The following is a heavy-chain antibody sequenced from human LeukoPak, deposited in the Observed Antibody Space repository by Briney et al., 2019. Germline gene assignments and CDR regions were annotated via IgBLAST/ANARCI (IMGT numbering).Heavy chain of an antibody. CDR3: ARGPLQYYDSSGYYFDY. CDR1: GGSFSGYY. V-gene: IGHV4-34*01. CDR2: INHSGST. Sequence: SSESLSLTCAVYGGSFSGYYWSWIRQPPGKGLEWIGEINHSGSTNYNPSLKSRVTISVDTSKNQFSLKLSSVTAADTAVYYCARGPLQYYDSSGYYFDYWGQGTLVTVSS. D-gene: IGHD3-22*01. J-gene: IGHJ4*02.